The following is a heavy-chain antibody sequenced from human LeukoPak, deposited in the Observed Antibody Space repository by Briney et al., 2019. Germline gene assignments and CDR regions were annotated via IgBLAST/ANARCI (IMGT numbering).Heavy chain of an antibody. CDR3: AKEPRYEYYYYYYMDV. Sequence: GGSLRLSCAASGFTFSYYWINWVRQAPGKGLEWVSAISGSGGSTYYADSVKGRFTISRDNSKNTLYLQMNSLRAEDTAVYYCAKEPRYEYYYYYYMDVWGKGTTVTVSS. CDR2: ISGSGGST. V-gene: IGHV3-23*01. CDR1: GFTFSYYW. D-gene: IGHD3-9*01. J-gene: IGHJ6*03.